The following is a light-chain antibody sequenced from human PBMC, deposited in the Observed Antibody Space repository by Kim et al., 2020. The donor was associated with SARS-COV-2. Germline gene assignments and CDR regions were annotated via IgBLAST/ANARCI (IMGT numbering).Light chain of an antibody. V-gene: IGKV1-27*01. Sequence: AAVGDRDTITCRARQGISNSLAWYRQKPGKVPMLLIYGASTLQSGVPSRFSGSGSGTDFTLTISSLQPEDAATYYCQKYNRAPWTFGQGTKVDIK. CDR1: QGISNS. CDR2: GAS. J-gene: IGKJ1*01. CDR3: QKYNRAPWT.